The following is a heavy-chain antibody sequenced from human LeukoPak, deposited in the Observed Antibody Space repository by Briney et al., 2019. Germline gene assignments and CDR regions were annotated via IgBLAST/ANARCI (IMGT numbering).Heavy chain of an antibody. J-gene: IGHJ4*02. CDR1: GYTFTGYY. CDR3: AGARLGLLRYFDWLLSY. Sequence: ASVKVSCKASGYTFTGYYMHWVRQAPGQGLEWMGWINPNSGGTNYAQKFQGRVTMTRDTSISTAYMELSRLRSDDTAVYYCAGARLGLLRYFDWLLSYWGQGTLVTASS. V-gene: IGHV1-2*02. D-gene: IGHD3-9*01. CDR2: INPNSGGT.